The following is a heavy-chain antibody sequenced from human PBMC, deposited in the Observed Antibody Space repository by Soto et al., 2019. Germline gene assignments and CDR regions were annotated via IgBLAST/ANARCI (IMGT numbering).Heavy chain of an antibody. Sequence: QVQLVQSGAELKKPGASVKVSCKASGYTFSNYDMNWVRQATGQGPEWIGWVNPNNGDTGYAQQLYGRVTLTTDISTTTAYMELTSLRSEDTAIYYCAKVSRKGAAIDFDYWGQGTLITVSS. J-gene: IGHJ4*02. D-gene: IGHD3-22*01. CDR1: GYTFSNYD. V-gene: IGHV1-8*01. CDR3: AKVSRKGAAIDFDY. CDR2: VNPNNGDT.